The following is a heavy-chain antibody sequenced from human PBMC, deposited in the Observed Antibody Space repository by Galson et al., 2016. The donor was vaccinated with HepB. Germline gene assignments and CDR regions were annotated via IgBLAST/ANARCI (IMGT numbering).Heavy chain of an antibody. CDR1: GGIFGSST. D-gene: IGHD3-22*01. J-gene: IGHJ4*02. CDR3: ARGTSQAPYYYDTTGFQN. CDR2: IISIIGTT. Sequence: SVKVSCKASGGIFGSSTFSWVRQAPGQGLEWMGDIISIIGTTHYAQNFQGRVTITADESTSTAYMELSSLRYDDTAVYFCARGTSQAPYYYDTTGFQNWGPGTLLTLSS. V-gene: IGHV1-69*13.